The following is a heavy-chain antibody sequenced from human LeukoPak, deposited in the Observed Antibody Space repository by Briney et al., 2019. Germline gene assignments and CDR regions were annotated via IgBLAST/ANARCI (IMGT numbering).Heavy chain of an antibody. D-gene: IGHD5-18*01. CDR3: ARVDGYRYGHLDY. CDR1: GGSISSNNW. CDR2: IYHSGNN. V-gene: IGHV4-4*02. J-gene: IGHJ4*02. Sequence: KSSGTLSLTCAVSGGSISSNNWWSWVRQPPGKGLEWIGEIYHSGNNNYNPSLKSRVTISVDKSRNQFSLKLSSVTAADTAVYYCARVDGYRYGHLDYWGQGTLVTVSS.